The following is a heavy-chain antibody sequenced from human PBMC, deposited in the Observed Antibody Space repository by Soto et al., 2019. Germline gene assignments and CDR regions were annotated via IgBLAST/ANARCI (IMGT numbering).Heavy chain of an antibody. CDR2: ISGGGGVT. CDR1: GFTFNDYV. CDR3: AKDRCSFSDNCLSRGFDY. D-gene: IGHD1-1*01. J-gene: IGHJ4*02. Sequence: EVQLLESGGGLVQPGGSLRLSCTASGFTFNDYVMTWVRQTPGKGLEWVSGISGGGGVTYYADSVKGRFTISRDNSKNTLYLQLSSLRAEDTALYHCAKDRCSFSDNCLSRGFDYWGQGALVTVSS. V-gene: IGHV3-23*01.